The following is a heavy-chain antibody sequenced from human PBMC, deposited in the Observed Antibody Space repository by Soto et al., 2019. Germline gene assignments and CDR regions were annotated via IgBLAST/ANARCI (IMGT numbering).Heavy chain of an antibody. V-gene: IGHV4-30-2*01. CDR2: IYHSGST. D-gene: IGHD3-22*01. CDR1: GGSISSGGYS. J-gene: IGHJ3*02. Sequence: SETLSLTCAVSGGSISSGGYSWSWIRQPPGKGLEWIGYIYHSGSTYYSPSLKSRVTISVDRSKNQFSLKLSSVTAADTAVYYCARASSYYDSSGYYWTADAFDIWGQGTMVTVSS. CDR3: ARASSYYDSSGYYWTADAFDI.